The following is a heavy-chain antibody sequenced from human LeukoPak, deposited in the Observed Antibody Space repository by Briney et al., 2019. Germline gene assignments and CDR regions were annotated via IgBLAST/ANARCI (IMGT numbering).Heavy chain of an antibody. CDR2: IRYDGSNK. CDR3: AKDGGPDSSGYYYYYFDY. J-gene: IGHJ4*02. CDR1: GFTFSAYW. V-gene: IGHV3-30*02. Sequence: SGGSLRLSCAASGFTFSAYWMTWVRQAPGKGLEWVAFIRYDGSNKYYADSVKGRFTISRDNSKNTLYLQMNSLRAEDTAVYYCAKDGGPDSSGYYYYYFDYWGQGTLVTVSS. D-gene: IGHD3-22*01.